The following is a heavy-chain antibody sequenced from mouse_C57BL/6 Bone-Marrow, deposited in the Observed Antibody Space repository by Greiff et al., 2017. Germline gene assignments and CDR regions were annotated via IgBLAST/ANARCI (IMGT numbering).Heavy chain of an antibody. CDR2: IVSAGSTT. V-gene: IGHV5-17*01. CDR1: GFTFSSYG. D-gene: IGHD1-1*01. CDR3: ARNGTTVVAWYFDV. J-gene: IGHJ1*03. Sequence: EVQLVESGEGLVRPGGSLKLSCAASGFTFSSYGMHWVRQTPDKGLEWVANIVSAGSTTDVTEKVRGRFTISIDNATNTLFLQMTSLRSEDTAMYYCARNGTTVVAWYFDVWGTGTTVTVSS.